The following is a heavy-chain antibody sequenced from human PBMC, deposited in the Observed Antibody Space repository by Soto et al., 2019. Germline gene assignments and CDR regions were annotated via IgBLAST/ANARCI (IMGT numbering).Heavy chain of an antibody. V-gene: IGHV1-8*01. CDR3: ARVPQYRPSYDI. D-gene: IGHD4-4*01. CDR2: MSPNSGDT. J-gene: IGHJ3*02. Sequence: QVQLVQSGAEVKKPGASVKVSCKASGYNFTTYDINWMRQAAGRGLEWMGWMSPNSGDTGFAQKVQGRVTMTRNISMSTAYLELTSLTSEDTAVYFCARVPQYRPSYDIWGLGTVVTISS. CDR1: GYNFTTYD.